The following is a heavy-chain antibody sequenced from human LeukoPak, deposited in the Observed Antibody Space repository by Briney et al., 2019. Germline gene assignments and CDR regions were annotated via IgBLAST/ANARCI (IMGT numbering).Heavy chain of an antibody. J-gene: IGHJ2*01. CDR2: ISGSSSYT. V-gene: IGHV3-11*05. CDR1: GFTFSDYY. D-gene: IGHD2-15*01. CDR3: AREDCSGASCYPNWYFDL. Sequence: GGSLRPSCAASGFTFSDYYMIWIRQAPGKGLEWLSYISGSSSYTNYADSVKGRFTISRDNAKNSLYLQLNSLRADDTAVYYCAREDCSGASCYPNWYFDLWGRGTLVTVSS.